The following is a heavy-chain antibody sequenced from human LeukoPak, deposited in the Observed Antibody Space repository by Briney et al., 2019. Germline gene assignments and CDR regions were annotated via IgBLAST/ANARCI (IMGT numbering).Heavy chain of an antibody. V-gene: IGHV1-69*04. D-gene: IGHD3-10*01. CDR3: ARDRASSFDY. Sequence: SVKVSCKASGYTFTSYGISWVRQAPGQGLEWMGRIIPILGIANYAQKFQGRVTITADKSTSTAYMELSSLRSEDTAVYYCARDRASSFDYWGQGTLVTVSS. J-gene: IGHJ4*02. CDR1: GYTFTSYG. CDR2: IIPILGIA.